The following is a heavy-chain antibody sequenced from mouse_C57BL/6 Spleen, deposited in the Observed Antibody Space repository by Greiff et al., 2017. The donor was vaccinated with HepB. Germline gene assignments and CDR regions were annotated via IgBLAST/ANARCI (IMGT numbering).Heavy chain of an antibody. D-gene: IGHD2-2*01. CDR2: INPNNGGT. CDR1: GYTFTDYY. V-gene: IGHV1-26*01. Sequence: VQLQQSGPELVKPGASVKISCKASGYTFTDYYMNWVKQSHGKSLEWIGDINPNNGGTSYNQKFKGKATLTVDKSSSTAYMELRSLTSEDSAVYYCARGDGYGGSWFAYWGQGTLVTVSA. CDR3: ARGDGYGGSWFAY. J-gene: IGHJ3*01.